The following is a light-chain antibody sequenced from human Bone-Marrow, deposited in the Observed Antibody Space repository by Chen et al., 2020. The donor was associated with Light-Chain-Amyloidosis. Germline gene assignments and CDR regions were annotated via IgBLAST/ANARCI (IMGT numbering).Light chain of an antibody. Sequence: QSALTQPPSASGSPGQSVTISCTGTSSDVGTYNYVSWYQQHPGKAPKLMIYEVSKRPSGVPDRFSGSTSGNTASLTVSGRQAEDEADDYCTSHAGSNNVLFGGGTKLTVL. J-gene: IGLJ2*01. CDR1: SSDVGTYNY. CDR3: TSHAGSNNVL. CDR2: EVS. V-gene: IGLV2-8*01.